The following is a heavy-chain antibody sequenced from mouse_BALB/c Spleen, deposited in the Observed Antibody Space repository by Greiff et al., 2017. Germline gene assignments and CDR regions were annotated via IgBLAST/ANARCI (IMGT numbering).Heavy chain of an antibody. CDR3: ARDSYRYDKVYCDY. CDR1: GFTFSSYA. CDR2: ISSGGSYT. Sequence: EVQGVESGGGLVKPGGSLKLSCAASGFTFSSYAMSCVRQSPEKRLEWVAEISSGGSYTYYPDTVTGRFTISRDNAKNTLYLEMSSLRSEDTAMYYCARDSYRYDKVYCDYWGQGTTLTVSS. J-gene: IGHJ2*01. D-gene: IGHD2-14*01. V-gene: IGHV5-9-4*01.